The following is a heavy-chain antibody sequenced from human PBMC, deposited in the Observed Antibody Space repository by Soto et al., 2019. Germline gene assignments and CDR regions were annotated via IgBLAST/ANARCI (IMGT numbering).Heavy chain of an antibody. CDR2: ISAYNGNT. Sequence: QVKLVQSGAEAKKPGASVKVSCKASGYTFTSYGISWVRQAPGQGLEWMGWISAYNGNTNYAQKLQGRVTMTTESPTSTAYLKLTSLRSEDTAGYYLARDSPLVDYCGQGTLVTVSS. V-gene: IGHV1-18*01. CDR1: GYTFTSYG. J-gene: IGHJ4*02. CDR3: ARDSPLVDY.